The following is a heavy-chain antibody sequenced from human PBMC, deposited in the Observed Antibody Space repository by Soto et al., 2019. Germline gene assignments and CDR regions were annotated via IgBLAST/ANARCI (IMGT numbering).Heavy chain of an antibody. D-gene: IGHD3-10*01. V-gene: IGHV1-69*13. CDR1: GGTFSSYA. Sequence: GASVKVSCKASGGTFSSYAISWVRQAPGQGLEWMGGIIPIFGTANYAQKFQGRVTITADESTSTAYMELSSLRSEDTAVYYCARDRGITMVRAPLDIWGQGTMVTVSS. CDR2: IIPIFGTA. J-gene: IGHJ3*02. CDR3: ARDRGITMVRAPLDI.